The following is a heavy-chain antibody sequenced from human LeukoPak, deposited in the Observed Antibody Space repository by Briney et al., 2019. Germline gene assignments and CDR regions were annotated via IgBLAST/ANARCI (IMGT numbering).Heavy chain of an antibody. Sequence: ASVKVSCKASGYTFTSYYMHWVRQVPGQGLEWMGIINPSGGSTSYAQKFQGRVTMTRDTSTSTVYMELSSLRSEDTAVYYCARDRRDSIRSYWYFDLWGRGTLVTVSS. D-gene: IGHD2-2*02. J-gene: IGHJ2*01. CDR1: GYTFTSYY. V-gene: IGHV1-46*01. CDR3: ARDRRDSIRSYWYFDL. CDR2: INPSGGST.